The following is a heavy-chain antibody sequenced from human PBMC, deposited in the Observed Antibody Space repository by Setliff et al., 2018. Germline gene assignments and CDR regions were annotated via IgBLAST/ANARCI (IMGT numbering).Heavy chain of an antibody. V-gene: IGHV1-18*01. Sequence: ASVKVSCKASGYTFTSFGISWVREAPGQGLEWMGWISASNGKTNYAQKFQGRVTMTRDTSTGTVYMELTSLKSEDTAVYYCARAGDAAAGRKGVFEYWGQGSLVTVSS. CDR3: ARAGDAAAGRKGVFEY. CDR2: ISASNGKT. CDR1: GYTFTSFG. J-gene: IGHJ4*02. D-gene: IGHD6-13*01.